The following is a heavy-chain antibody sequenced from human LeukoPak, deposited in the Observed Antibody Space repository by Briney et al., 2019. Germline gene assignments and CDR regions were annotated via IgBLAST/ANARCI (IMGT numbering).Heavy chain of an antibody. CDR1: GGSFSGYY. D-gene: IGHD6-6*01. CDR3: ARAKTARPYYYYYYMDV. V-gene: IGHV4-34*01. J-gene: IGHJ6*03. Sequence: PSETLSLTCAVYGGSFSGYYWSWIRQPPGKGLEWIGEINHSGSTNYNPSLKSRVTISVDTSKNQLSLKPSSVTAADTAVYYCARAKTARPYYYYYYMDVWGKGTTATVSS. CDR2: INHSGST.